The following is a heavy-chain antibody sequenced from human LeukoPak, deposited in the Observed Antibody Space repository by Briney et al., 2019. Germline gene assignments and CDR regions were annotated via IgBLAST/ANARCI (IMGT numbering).Heavy chain of an antibody. CDR2: IKSKTDGGTT. D-gene: IGHD3-22*01. J-gene: IGHJ4*02. V-gene: IGHV3-15*01. CDR3: TTDQVDIYYYDSSGYFDY. Sequence: TSGGSLRLSCAASGFTFSNAWMSWVRQAPGKGLEWVGRIKSKTDGGTTDYAAPVKGRFTISRDDSKNTLYLQMNSLKTEDTAVYYCTTDQVDIYYYDSSGYFDYWGQGTLVTVSS. CDR1: GFTFSNAW.